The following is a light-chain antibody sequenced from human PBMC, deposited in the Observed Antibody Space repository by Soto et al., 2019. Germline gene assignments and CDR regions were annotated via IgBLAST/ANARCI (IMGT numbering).Light chain of an antibody. CDR2: DAS. J-gene: IGKJ1*01. Sequence: DIQMTQSPSTLSASVGDRVTISCRASQSVSWYLAWYQQKPGKAPKILIFDASRLGSGVPSRFSGSGSGTEFTLTISSLQPDDFATYYCQQYNSYSTWTFGQETKVDIK. CDR3: QQYNSYSTWT. CDR1: QSVSWY. V-gene: IGKV1-5*01.